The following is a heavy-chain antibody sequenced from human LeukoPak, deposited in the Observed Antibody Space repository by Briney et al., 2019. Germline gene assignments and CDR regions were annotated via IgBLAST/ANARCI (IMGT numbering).Heavy chain of an antibody. J-gene: IGHJ4*02. V-gene: IGHV3-48*01. CDR2: ISDSSSTI. D-gene: IGHD6-13*01. CDR1: GFTFSTYS. CDR3: ARDLTSSWYGFDY. Sequence: PGGSLRLSCAASGFTFSTYSMNGVRQAPGEGLEWVSYISDSSSTIYYADSVKGRFTISRDNAKNSLYLQMHTLRPEDTAVYYCARDLTSSWYGFDYWGQGAQVTVSS.